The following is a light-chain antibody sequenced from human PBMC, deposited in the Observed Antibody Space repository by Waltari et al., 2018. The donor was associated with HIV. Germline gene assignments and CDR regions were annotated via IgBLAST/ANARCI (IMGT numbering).Light chain of an antibody. V-gene: IGKV1-39*01. J-gene: IGKJ2*03. CDR1: QSISSY. Sequence: DIQMTQSPSSLSASVGDRVTITCRASQSISSYLNWYQQKPGKAPKLLIYAASSLQSGIPSRYSGSGSGTDFTLTISSLQPEDFATYYCQQSYSTPYSFGHGTKLEIK. CDR2: AAS. CDR3: QQSYSTPYS.